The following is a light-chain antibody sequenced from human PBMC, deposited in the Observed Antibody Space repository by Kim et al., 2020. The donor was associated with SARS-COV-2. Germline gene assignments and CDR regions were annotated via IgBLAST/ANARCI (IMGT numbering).Light chain of an antibody. Sequence: EIVLTQSPGTLSLSPGERATLSCRASQSVSNTYLAWYQQKPGQAPRTLIYGASSRATGIPDRFSGSGSGTDFTLTISRLEPEDFAVYYCQQYGSSPRTFGQGTKVDIK. V-gene: IGKV3-20*01. CDR2: GAS. CDR1: QSVSNTY. CDR3: QQYGSSPRT. J-gene: IGKJ1*01.